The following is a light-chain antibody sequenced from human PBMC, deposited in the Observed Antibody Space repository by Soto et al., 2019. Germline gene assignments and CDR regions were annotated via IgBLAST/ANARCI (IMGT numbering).Light chain of an antibody. Sequence: QSELTQPPSASGTPGQRISISCSGSSSNIGSNHVYWYQQFPGMAPKLLMYRSDQRPTGVPDRFSGSKSGTSASLAISGLRSDDEADYYCSARDDILSGVVFGGGTKLTVL. CDR2: RSD. J-gene: IGLJ2*01. V-gene: IGLV1-47*01. CDR1: SSNIGSNH. CDR3: SARDDILSGVV.